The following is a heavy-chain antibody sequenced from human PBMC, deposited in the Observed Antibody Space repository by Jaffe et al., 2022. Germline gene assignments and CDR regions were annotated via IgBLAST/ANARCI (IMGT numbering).Heavy chain of an antibody. CDR2: IYYSGST. CDR3: ARGRGGNIVVVVAPRGAFDI. V-gene: IGHV4-59*01. Sequence: QVQLQESGPGLVKPSETLSLTCTVSGGSISSYYWSWIRQPPGKGLEWIGYIYYSGSTNYNPSLKSRVTISVDTSKNQFSLKLSSVTAADTAVYYCARGRGGNIVVVVAPRGAFDIWGQGTMVTVSS. CDR1: GGSISSYY. D-gene: IGHD2-15*01. J-gene: IGHJ3*02.